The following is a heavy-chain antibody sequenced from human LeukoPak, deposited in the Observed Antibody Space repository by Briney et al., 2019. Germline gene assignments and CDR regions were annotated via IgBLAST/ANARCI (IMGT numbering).Heavy chain of an antibody. CDR2: ISWDGGST. V-gene: IGHV3-43*01. CDR3: AKAMGVDTATLDY. Sequence: GGSLRLSCAASGFTFDDYTMHWVRQAPGKGLEWVSLISWDGGSTYYADSVKGRFTISRDNSKNSLYLQMNSLRTEDTALHYCAKAMGVDTATLDYWGQGTLVTVSS. D-gene: IGHD5-18*01. J-gene: IGHJ4*02. CDR1: GFTFDDYT.